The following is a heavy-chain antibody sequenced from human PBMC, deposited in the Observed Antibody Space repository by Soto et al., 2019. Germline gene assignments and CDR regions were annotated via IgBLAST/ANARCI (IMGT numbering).Heavy chain of an antibody. CDR2: TYYRSKWSN. CDR3: ASMHNSGRYIDF. J-gene: IGHJ4*02. CDR1: GISVSSNSAA. D-gene: IGHD6-19*01. Sequence: PSQTLSLTCAVSGISVSSNSAAWNWIRQSPSRGLEWLGRTYYRSKWSNDYAVSVKSRITINPDTSKNQFSLQLNSVTPEDTAVYYCASMHNSGRYIDFWGQGTLVTVSS. V-gene: IGHV6-1*01.